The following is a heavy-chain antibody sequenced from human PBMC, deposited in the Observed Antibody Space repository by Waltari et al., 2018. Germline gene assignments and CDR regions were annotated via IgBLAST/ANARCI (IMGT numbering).Heavy chain of an antibody. CDR1: GYSISRGYY. D-gene: IGHD3-10*01. V-gene: IGHV4-38-2*02. CDR3: ARRPPEYYYGSGSYYPPDY. Sequence: QVQLQESGPGLVKPSETLSLTCTVSGYSISRGYYWGWIRQPPGKGLEWIGSIYHSGSTYYNPSLKSRVTISVDTSKNQFSLKLSSVTAADTAVYYCARRPPEYYYGSGSYYPPDYWGQGTLVTVSS. J-gene: IGHJ4*02. CDR2: IYHSGST.